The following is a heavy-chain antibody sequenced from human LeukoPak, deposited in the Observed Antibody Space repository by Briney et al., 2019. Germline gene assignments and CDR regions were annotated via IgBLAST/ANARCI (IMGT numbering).Heavy chain of an antibody. CDR3: AKDQLWFGELSFDY. Sequence: GGSLRLSCAASGFTFSSYAMSWVRQAPGKGLEWVSAISGSGGSTYYADSVKGRFTISRDNSKNTLYLQMNSLRAEATAVYYCAKDQLWFGELSFDYWGQGTLVTVSS. D-gene: IGHD3-10*01. CDR1: GFTFSSYA. J-gene: IGHJ4*02. V-gene: IGHV3-23*01. CDR2: ISGSGGST.